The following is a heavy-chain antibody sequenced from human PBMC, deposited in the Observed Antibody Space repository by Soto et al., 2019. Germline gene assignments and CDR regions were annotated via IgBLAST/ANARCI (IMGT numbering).Heavy chain of an antibody. V-gene: IGHV4-4*02. CDR1: GLPTTNSQW. Sequence: PSEPLTPTSLSCGLPTTNSQWWSWVRQPPGKGLEWIGEIYHSGSTNYNPSLKSRVTISVDKSKNQFSLKLSSVTAADTAVYYCARGRGSSSWYYFDYWGQG. J-gene: IGHJ4*02. D-gene: IGHD6-13*01. CDR2: IYHSGST. CDR3: ARGRGSSSWYYFDY.